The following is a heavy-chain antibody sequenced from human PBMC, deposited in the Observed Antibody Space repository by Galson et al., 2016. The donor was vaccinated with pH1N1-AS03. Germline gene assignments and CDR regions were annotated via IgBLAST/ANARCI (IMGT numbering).Heavy chain of an antibody. D-gene: IGHD3-9*01. V-gene: IGHV3-23*01. CDR2: FSGGVGRT. CDR1: GFTFSSYA. J-gene: IGHJ5*02. Sequence: SLRLSCAVSGFTFSSYAMSWVRQAPGKGLEWVSTFSGGVGRTYYADSVKGRFTISRDTSNNTPYLQMNSLRAEDTAIYYCVKDLWMTLDLTAWGQGTLVTVSS. CDR3: VKDLWMTLDLTA.